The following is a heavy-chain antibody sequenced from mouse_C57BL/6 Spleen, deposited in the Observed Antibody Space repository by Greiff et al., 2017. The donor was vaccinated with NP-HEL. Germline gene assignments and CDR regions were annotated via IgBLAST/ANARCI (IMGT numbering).Heavy chain of an antibody. CDR2: IHPNSGST. J-gene: IGHJ2*01. V-gene: IGHV1-64*01. Sequence: QVQLQQPGAELVKPGASVKLSCKASGYTFTSYWMHWVKQRPGQGLEWIGMIHPNSGSTNYNEKFKSKATLTVDTSTSTAYMQLSSLTSEDSAGYYSSRWKLVPLDYWGQGTTLTVSS. CDR3: SRWKLVPLDY. D-gene: IGHD4-1*01. CDR1: GYTFTSYW.